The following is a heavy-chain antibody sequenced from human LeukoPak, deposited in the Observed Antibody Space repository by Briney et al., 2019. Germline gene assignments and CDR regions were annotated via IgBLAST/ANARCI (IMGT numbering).Heavy chain of an antibody. D-gene: IGHD2-15*01. CDR3: ARVQGYCSGGSCNNWFDP. V-gene: IGHV1-46*01. CDR1: GYTFTSYY. Sequence: ASVKVSCKASGYTFTSYYMHWVRQAPGQGLEWMGIINPSGGSTSYAQKFQGRVTMTRDTSTSTVYMELRSLRSDDTAVYYCARVQGYCSGGSCNNWFDPWGQGTLVTVSS. CDR2: INPSGGST. J-gene: IGHJ5*02.